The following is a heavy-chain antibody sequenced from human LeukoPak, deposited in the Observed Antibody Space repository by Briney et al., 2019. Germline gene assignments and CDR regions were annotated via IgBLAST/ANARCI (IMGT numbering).Heavy chain of an antibody. J-gene: IGHJ3*01. CDR1: GGSISNYY. CDR3: ARGVMVTTGIDAHDV. D-gene: IGHD4-11*01. V-gene: IGHV4-59*01. Sequence: PSETLSLTCTVSGGSISNYYWSWIRQPPGKGLEWIGNIYYTGSTNYNPSLKSRVTMSVDTSKNQFSLRLDSVTAADTAFYYCARGVMVTTGIDAHDVSGQGKIVTVSS. CDR2: IYYTGST.